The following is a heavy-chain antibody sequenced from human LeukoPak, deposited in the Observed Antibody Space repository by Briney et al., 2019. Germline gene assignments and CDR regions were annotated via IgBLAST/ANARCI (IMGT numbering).Heavy chain of an antibody. V-gene: IGHV3-21*01. CDR3: ARDRPTGRSRGVVVQ. Sequence: GGSLRLSCAASGFTFDTYAMTWVRQAPGKGLEWVSSLSSGGTYIYYAESLRGRSTISRDNTKNFLYLQLSTLRVEDTAVYYCARDRPTGRSRGVVVQWGQGTLVTVSS. J-gene: IGHJ4*02. CDR1: GFTFDTYA. D-gene: IGHD2-15*01. CDR2: LSSGGTYI.